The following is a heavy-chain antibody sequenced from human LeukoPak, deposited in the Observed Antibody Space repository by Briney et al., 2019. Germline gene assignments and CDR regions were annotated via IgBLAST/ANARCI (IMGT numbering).Heavy chain of an antibody. D-gene: IGHD2-2*02. V-gene: IGHV1-2*02. J-gene: IGHJ4*02. CDR3: ARDSYCSSTSCYSY. CDR2: INPNSGGT. CDR1: GYTFTGYY. Sequence: ASVKVSCKASGYTFTGYYMHWVRQAPGQGLEWMVWINPNSGGTNYAQKFQGRVTMTRDTSISTAYMELSRLRSDDTAVYYCARDSYCSSTSCYSYWGQGTLVTVSS.